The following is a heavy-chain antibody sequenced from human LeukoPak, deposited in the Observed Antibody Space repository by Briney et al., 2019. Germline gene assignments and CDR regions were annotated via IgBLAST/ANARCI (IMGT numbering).Heavy chain of an antibody. V-gene: IGHV1-69*13. CDR2: RIPIFGRA. Sequence: GASVKVSCKASGGTFSSYAISWVRQPQGQGLEWMGGRIPIFGRANYSQKFQSRLTITADESTSTAYMELSSLRSEDTAVYYCASIGADADPDGSGSFSTHPYFDYWGQGTLVTVSS. CDR3: ASIGADADPDGSGSFSTHPYFDY. CDR1: GGTFSSYA. D-gene: IGHD3-10*01. J-gene: IGHJ4*02.